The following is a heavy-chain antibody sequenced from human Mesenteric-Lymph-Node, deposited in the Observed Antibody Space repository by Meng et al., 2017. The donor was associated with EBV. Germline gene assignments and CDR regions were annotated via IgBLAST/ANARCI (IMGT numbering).Heavy chain of an antibody. V-gene: IGHV4-61*03. CDR3: ARFQLLSFGEQT. CDR1: GGSVSSDNYY. Sequence: VQLEASRPGVVKPSETLSLTCAVSGGSVSSDNYYWSWMRQPPGKRLEWIGSRYHSGYTDYNPSLKSRVTISLDTSKNHLSLKLASVTAADTAVYYCARFQLLSFGEQTWSQGSLVTVSS. CDR2: RYHSGYT. D-gene: IGHD3-10*01. J-gene: IGHJ5*02.